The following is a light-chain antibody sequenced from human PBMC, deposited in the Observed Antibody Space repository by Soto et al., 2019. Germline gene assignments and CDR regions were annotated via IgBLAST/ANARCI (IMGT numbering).Light chain of an antibody. Sequence: QSVLTQPPSVSGAPGQRVTISCTGSRSDIGAGYDVHWYQQVPGTAPKLLIYGNINRPSGVPDRFSGSKSGTSASLAITGLQADDEADYYCQSYDSTLTVVFGGGTTLTVL. CDR1: RSDIGAGYD. J-gene: IGLJ2*01. V-gene: IGLV1-40*01. CDR2: GNI. CDR3: QSYDSTLTVV.